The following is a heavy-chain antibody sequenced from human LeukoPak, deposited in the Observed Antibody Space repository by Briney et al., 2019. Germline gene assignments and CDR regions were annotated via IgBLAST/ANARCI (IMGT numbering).Heavy chain of an antibody. J-gene: IGHJ4*02. Sequence: GGSLRLSCAASGLTFNNYAMSWVRQAPGRGLEWVSTISGSAGSINYADSVKGRFTISRDNAKNTLYLQMNSLRVEDTAVYYCGREVGGGSQHGGQGTLVTVSS. CDR1: GLTFNNYA. D-gene: IGHD2-15*01. V-gene: IGHV3-23*01. CDR2: ISGSAGSI. CDR3: GREVGGGSQH.